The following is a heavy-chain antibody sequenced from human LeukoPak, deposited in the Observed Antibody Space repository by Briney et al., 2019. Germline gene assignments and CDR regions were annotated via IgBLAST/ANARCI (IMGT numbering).Heavy chain of an antibody. CDR1: GYTFSNFG. V-gene: IGHV1-46*01. J-gene: IGHJ4*02. CDR3: AREESGGYFDY. Sequence: GASVKVSCKASGYTFSNFGISWVRQAPGQGLEWIGLINPTGTGTNYAQKFRGRVTMTRDTSTTTVYMELSSLRSEDTAVYYCAREESGGYFDYWGQGTLVAVSS. D-gene: IGHD2-8*02. CDR2: INPTGTGT.